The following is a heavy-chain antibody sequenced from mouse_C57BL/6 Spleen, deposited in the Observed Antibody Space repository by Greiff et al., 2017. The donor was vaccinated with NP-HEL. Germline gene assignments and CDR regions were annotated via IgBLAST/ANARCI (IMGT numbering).Heavy chain of an antibody. D-gene: IGHD2-5*01. CDR1: GYTFTDYY. CDR3: AKYSNSGFAY. V-gene: IGHV1-26*01. CDR2: INPNNGGT. Sequence: VQLQQSGPELVKPGASVKISCKASGYTFTDYYMNWVKQSHGKSLEWIGDINPNNGGTSYNQKFKGKATLTVDKSSSTAYMELRSLTSEDSAVYYCAKYSNSGFAYWGQGTLVTVSA. J-gene: IGHJ3*01.